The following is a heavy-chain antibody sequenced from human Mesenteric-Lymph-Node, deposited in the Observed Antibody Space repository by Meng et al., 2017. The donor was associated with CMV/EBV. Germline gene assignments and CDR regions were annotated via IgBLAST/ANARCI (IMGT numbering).Heavy chain of an antibody. CDR2: IIPILGIA. Sequence: QVQLVQSGAEVKKPGSSVKVSFKASGGNFSSYTISWVRQAPGQGLEWMGRIIPILGIANYAQKFQGRVTITADKSTSTAYMELSSLRSEDTAVYYCAGGIAAAGSRWFYPWGQGTLVTVSS. V-gene: IGHV1-69*02. J-gene: IGHJ5*02. CDR1: GGNFSSYT. CDR3: AGGIAAAGSRWFYP. D-gene: IGHD6-13*01.